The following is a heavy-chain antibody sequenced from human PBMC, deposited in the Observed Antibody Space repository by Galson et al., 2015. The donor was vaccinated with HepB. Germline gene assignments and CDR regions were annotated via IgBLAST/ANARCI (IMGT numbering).Heavy chain of an antibody. V-gene: IGHV3-7*01. J-gene: IGHJ4*02. Sequence: SLRLSCAASGFTFGTYWMSWVRQAPGKGLEWVASLKQDGSEKYYVDSVKGRFIISRDNAKNLVYLQMNSLRVEDTAMYYCARFISAWGRGNFDQWGRGTLVTVSS. CDR3: ARFISAWGRGNFDQ. CDR1: GFTFGTYW. D-gene: IGHD3-16*01. CDR2: LKQDGSEK.